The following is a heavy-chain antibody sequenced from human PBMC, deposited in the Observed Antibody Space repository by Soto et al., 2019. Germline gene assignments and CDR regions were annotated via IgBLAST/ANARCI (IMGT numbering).Heavy chain of an antibody. J-gene: IGHJ3*02. CDR3: ARYDSTWFAAFDI. CDR2: VYYSGTT. V-gene: IGHV4-30-4*01. Sequence: QVQLQESGPGLVKSSQTLSLTCTVSGGSINSGDYFWSWIRQPPGKGLEWIGYVYYSGTTYYNPSRKSRATISLDRSKNHFSLSLTSITAADTAVYFCARYDSTWFAAFDIWGPGTMVTVSS. D-gene: IGHD6-13*01. CDR1: GGSINSGDYF.